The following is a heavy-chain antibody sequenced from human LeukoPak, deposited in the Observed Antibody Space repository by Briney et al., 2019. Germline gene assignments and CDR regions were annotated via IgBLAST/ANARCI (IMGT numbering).Heavy chain of an antibody. CDR3: ARGGGYDSSGYYEDY. D-gene: IGHD3-22*01. CDR2: ISGSGGST. V-gene: IGHV3-23*01. CDR1: GFTFSSYA. Sequence: PGGSLRLSCAASGFTFSSYAMSWVRQAPGKGLEWVSAISGSGGSTYYADSVKGRFTISRDNSKNTLYLQMNSLRAEDTAVYYCARGGGYDSSGYYEDYWGQGTLVTVSS. J-gene: IGHJ4*02.